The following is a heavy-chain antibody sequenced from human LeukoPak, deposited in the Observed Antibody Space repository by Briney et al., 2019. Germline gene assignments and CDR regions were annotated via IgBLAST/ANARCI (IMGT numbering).Heavy chain of an antibody. CDR2: IYNSGIN. V-gene: IGHV4-39*07. Sequence: PSETLSLTCTVSGDTITSSSYYWGWIRQPPGKGLVWIMSIYNSGINYYNPSLKSRVTISVDTSKNQFSLKLSSVTAADTAVYYCAESRTSRIDSYDYWGQRTLVTVSS. CDR1: GDTITSSSYY. CDR3: AESRTSRIDSYDY. D-gene: IGHD2-2*01. J-gene: IGHJ4*02.